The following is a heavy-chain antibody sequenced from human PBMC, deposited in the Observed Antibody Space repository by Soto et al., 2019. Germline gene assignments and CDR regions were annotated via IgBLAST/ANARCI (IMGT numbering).Heavy chain of an antibody. CDR2: ISGNGRNT. V-gene: IGHV3-23*01. CDR3: AKETYYYDIRPLFDP. CDR1: GFTFSSNA. J-gene: IGHJ5*02. Sequence: GGSLRLSCAASGFTFSSNAMSWVRQAPGKGLEWLSAISGNGRNTYYADSVKGRFTISRDNSKSTLCLQMNSLRAEDTAVYYCAKETYYYDIRPLFDPWGQGTLVTVSS. D-gene: IGHD3-22*01.